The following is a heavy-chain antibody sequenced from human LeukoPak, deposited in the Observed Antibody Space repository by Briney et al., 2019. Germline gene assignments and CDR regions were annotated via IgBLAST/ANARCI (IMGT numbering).Heavy chain of an antibody. Sequence: GGSLRLSCAASGFTFSSYSMNWVRQAPGKGLDWVSSISSSSSYIYYADSVKGRFTISRVNAKNSLYLQMNSLRAEDTAVYYCARGYSSSWYKDYWGQGTLVTVSS. J-gene: IGHJ4*02. D-gene: IGHD6-13*01. CDR2: ISSSSSYI. V-gene: IGHV3-21*01. CDR1: GFTFSSYS. CDR3: ARGYSSSWYKDY.